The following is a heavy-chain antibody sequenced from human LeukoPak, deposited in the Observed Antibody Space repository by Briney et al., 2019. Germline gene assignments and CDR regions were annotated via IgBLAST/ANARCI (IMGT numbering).Heavy chain of an antibody. D-gene: IGHD3-10*01. CDR2: IGGFNAYT. CDR1: GYSFTMYG. Sequence: ASVKVSCKASGYSFTMYGISWVRQAPGQGLEWMGWIGGFNAYTNYAQKLQGRVTMTTDTSTSTAYMEVRGLRSDDTAVYYCARDHWSHYYGSGGENYFDPWGQGTLVTVSS. CDR3: ARDHWSHYYGSGGENYFDP. J-gene: IGHJ5*02. V-gene: IGHV1-18*01.